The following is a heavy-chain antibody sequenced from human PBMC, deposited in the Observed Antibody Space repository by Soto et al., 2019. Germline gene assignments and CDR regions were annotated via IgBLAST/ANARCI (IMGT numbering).Heavy chain of an antibody. J-gene: IGHJ6*02. CDR2: ISSSNRTI. V-gene: IGHV3-48*02. CDR1: GFTFRSYS. CDR3: AREGWPLLQTGMDV. D-gene: IGHD2-15*01. Sequence: LRLSCAASGFTFRSYSMNWVRQAPGKGLEWVSYISSSNRTINYADSVKGRFIISRDNAKNSLYLQMHSLRDEDTAVYYCAREGWPLLQTGMDVWGQGTTVTVSS.